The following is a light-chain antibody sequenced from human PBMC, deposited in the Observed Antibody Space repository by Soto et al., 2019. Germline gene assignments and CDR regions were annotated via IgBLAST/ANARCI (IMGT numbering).Light chain of an antibody. V-gene: IGKV1-9*01. CDR1: QGISTY. Sequence: DIQLTQSPSFLSASVGDRVTITCRASQGISTYLAWYQQKPGKAPKLLIYDASTLESGVPSRFSGSGSGTEFSLTISSLQPDDFATFYCQQYSSFSRTFGQGTKVDIK. CDR2: DAS. CDR3: QQYSSFSRT. J-gene: IGKJ1*01.